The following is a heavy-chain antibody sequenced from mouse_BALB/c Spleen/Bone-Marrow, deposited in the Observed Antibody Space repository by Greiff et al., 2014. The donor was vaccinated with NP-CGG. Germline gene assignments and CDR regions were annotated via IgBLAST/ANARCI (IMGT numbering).Heavy chain of an antibody. D-gene: IGHD2-14*01. CDR3: TRYYRYDYWYFDV. J-gene: IGHJ1*03. V-gene: IGHV1S135*01. CDR2: IDPYNGDT. CDR1: GYSFTDYN. Sequence: EVKLQESGPELVKPGASVEVSCKASGYSFTDYNMYCVKQSHGKSLEWIGYIDPYNGDTTYNQKFKGKATLTVDKSSSTAFIHLNSLTSEDSAVYYCTRYYRYDYWYFDVWGTGTTVTVSS.